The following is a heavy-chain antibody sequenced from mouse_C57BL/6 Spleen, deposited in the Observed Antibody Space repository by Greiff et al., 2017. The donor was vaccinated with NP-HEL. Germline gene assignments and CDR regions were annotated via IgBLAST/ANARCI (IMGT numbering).Heavy chain of an antibody. D-gene: IGHD1-1*01. Sequence: QVQLQQSGPGLVQPSQSLSITCTVSGFSLTSYGVHWVRQSPGKGLEWLGVIWSGGSTDYNAAFISRLSISKDNSKSQVFFKMNSLQADDTAIYYCARKGGTTVVANYAMDYWGQGTSVTVSS. CDR1: GFSLTSYG. J-gene: IGHJ4*01. CDR3: ARKGGTTVVANYAMDY. V-gene: IGHV2-2*01. CDR2: IWSGGST.